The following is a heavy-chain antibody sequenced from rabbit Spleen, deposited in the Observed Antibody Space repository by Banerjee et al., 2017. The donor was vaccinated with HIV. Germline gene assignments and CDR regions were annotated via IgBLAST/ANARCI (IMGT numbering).Heavy chain of an antibody. CDR2: IYAGSSGST. CDR1: GFDFSRDYM. V-gene: IGHV1S45*01. J-gene: IGHJ6*01. CDR3: ARDTGSSFSTYGMDL. Sequence: QEQLKESGGGLVQPGGSLKLSCTASGFDFSRDYMNWVRQAPGKGLEWIACIYAGSSGSTYYASWAKGRFTISKTSSTTVTLQMTSLTAADTATYFCARDTGSSFSTYGMDLWGQGTLVTVS. D-gene: IGHD8-1*01.